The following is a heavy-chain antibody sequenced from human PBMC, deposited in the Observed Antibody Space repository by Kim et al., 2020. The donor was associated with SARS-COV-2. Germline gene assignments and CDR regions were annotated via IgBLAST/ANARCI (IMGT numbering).Heavy chain of an antibody. Sequence: GGSLRLSCAASGFTFSSYAMHWVRQAPGKGLEWVAVISYDGSNKYYADSVKGRFTISRDNSKNTLYLQMNSLRAEDTAVYYCASVYYYDSSGYYYGMDVWGQGTTVTVSS. CDR3: ASVYYYDSSGYYYGMDV. CDR1: GFTFSSYA. J-gene: IGHJ6*02. D-gene: IGHD3-22*01. V-gene: IGHV3-30*04. CDR2: ISYDGSNK.